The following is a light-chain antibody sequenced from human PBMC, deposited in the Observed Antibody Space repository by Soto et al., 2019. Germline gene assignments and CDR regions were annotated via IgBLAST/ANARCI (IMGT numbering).Light chain of an antibody. CDR2: AAS. CDR3: LQHNSYPWT. CDR1: QGIRTD. J-gene: IGKJ1*01. V-gene: IGKV1-17*01. Sequence: DIQMTQSPSSLSASVGDRVTITCRASQGIRTDLGWYQQKPGKAPKRLIYAASSLQSGVPSRFSGSGSGTEFTLTIRSLQPEDFATYYCLQHNSYPWTFGQGTKVEIK.